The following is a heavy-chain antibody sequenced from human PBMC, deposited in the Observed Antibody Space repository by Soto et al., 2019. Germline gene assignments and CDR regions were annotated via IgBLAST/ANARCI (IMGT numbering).Heavy chain of an antibody. Sequence: SMEVSCKASGGTVSSYAISWVRQAPGQGLEWMGGIIPIFGTANYAQKFQGRVTITADESTSTAYMELSSLRSEDTAVYYCASGLLAAAEPLYYFDYWGQGTLVTVS. D-gene: IGHD6-13*01. CDR1: GGTVSSYA. CDR2: IIPIFGTA. CDR3: ASGLLAAAEPLYYFDY. V-gene: IGHV1-69*13. J-gene: IGHJ4*02.